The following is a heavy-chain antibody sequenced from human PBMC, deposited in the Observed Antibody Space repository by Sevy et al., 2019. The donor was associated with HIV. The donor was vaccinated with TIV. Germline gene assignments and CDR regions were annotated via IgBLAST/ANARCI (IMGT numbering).Heavy chain of an antibody. CDR2: ITSSGSDI. J-gene: IGHJ4*02. D-gene: IGHD3-10*01. V-gene: IGHV3-11*01. Sequence: GGSLRLSCAAYGFMFSDYYMTWIRQAPGKGLEWVSYITSSGSDIYYADSVKGRFTISRDNARNSLYLEMNSLRAEDTAVYYCATYYYGSGSTFDYWGQGTLVTVSS. CDR1: GFMFSDYY. CDR3: ATYYYGSGSTFDY.